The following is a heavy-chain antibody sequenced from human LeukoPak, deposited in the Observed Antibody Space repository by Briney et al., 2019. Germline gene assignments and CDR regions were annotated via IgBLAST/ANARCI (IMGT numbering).Heavy chain of an antibody. V-gene: IGHV4-39*07. CDR2: IYYSGST. Sequence: SETLSLTCSVSGGSISSSNYYWGWIRQPPGKGLEWIGSIYYSGSTYYNAPLKSRVTMSVDTSKKQFSLKLSSVTAADTAVFYCARESGDYYGSKWFDPWGQGTLVTVSS. J-gene: IGHJ5*02. CDR3: ARESGDYYGSKWFDP. CDR1: GGSISSSNYY. D-gene: IGHD3-10*01.